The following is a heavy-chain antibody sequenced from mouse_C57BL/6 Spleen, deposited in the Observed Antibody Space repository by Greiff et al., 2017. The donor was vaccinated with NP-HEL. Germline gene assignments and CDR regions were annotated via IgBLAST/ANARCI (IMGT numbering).Heavy chain of an antibody. Sequence: QVHVKQPGAELVRPGSSVKLSCKASGYTFTSYWMHWVKQRPIQGLEWIGNIDPSDSETHYNQKFKDKATLTVDKSSSTAYMQLSSLTSEDSAVYYCARWNYSNWAMDYWGQGTSVTVSS. D-gene: IGHD2-5*01. V-gene: IGHV1-52*01. CDR3: ARWNYSNWAMDY. J-gene: IGHJ4*01. CDR2: IDPSDSET. CDR1: GYTFTSYW.